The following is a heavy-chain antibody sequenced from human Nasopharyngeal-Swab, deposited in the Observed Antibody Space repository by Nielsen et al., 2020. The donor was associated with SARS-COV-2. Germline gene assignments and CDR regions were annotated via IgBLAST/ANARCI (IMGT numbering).Heavy chain of an antibody. J-gene: IGHJ6*02. V-gene: IGHV3-11*01. CDR2: ISSSGSTI. Sequence: GESLKISCAASGFTFSNAWMSWVRQAPGKGLEWVSYISSSGSTIYYADSVKGRFTISRDNAKNSLYLQMNSLRAEDTAVYYCARSHKGYSYGYTNYYGMDVWGQGTTVTVSS. CDR1: GFTFSNAW. D-gene: IGHD5-18*01. CDR3: ARSHKGYSYGYTNYYGMDV.